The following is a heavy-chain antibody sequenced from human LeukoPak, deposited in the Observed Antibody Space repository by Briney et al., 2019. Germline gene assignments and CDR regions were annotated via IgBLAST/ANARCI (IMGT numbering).Heavy chain of an antibody. CDR2: ISSSSSTI. D-gene: IGHD2-21*01. J-gene: IGHJ5*02. V-gene: IGHV3-48*01. CDR1: GFTFNYYS. CDR3: ARSDWFDP. Sequence: GGSLRLSCAASGFTFNYYSMNWVRQTPGKGLEWVSYISSSSSTIYYADSVKGRFTISRDNAKNSLSLQMNSLRAEDTAVYYCARSDWFDPWGQGTLVIVSS.